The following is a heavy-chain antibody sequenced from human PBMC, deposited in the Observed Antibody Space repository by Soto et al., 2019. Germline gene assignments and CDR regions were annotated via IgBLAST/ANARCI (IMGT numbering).Heavy chain of an antibody. CDR3: ARRPLQRGAVVAAAIRHKAAAGDFVMDV. Sequence: QVQLQQWGAGLLRPSETLSLTCAVYGGSFSGHYWSWIRQPPGKGLEWIGEINHSGSTNNNPSLKSRVTMSVDTSKNQFSLKVRSVTAADTAVYYCARRPLQRGAVVAAAIRHKAAAGDFVMDVWGQGTTVTVSS. J-gene: IGHJ6*02. CDR2: INHSGST. V-gene: IGHV4-34*02. CDR1: GGSFSGHY. D-gene: IGHD2-2*01.